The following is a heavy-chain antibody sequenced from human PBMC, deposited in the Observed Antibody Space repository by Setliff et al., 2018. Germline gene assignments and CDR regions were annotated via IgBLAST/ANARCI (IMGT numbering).Heavy chain of an antibody. V-gene: IGHV4-59*11. CDR1: GGSISSHY. CDR2: IYYSGST. Sequence: SETLSLTCTVSGGSISSHYWSWIRQPPGKGLEWIGYIYYSGSTNYNPSLKSRVIISVDTSKNQFSLKLSSVTAADTAVYYCAREEPYSSSWSWFDPWGQGTLVTVSS. J-gene: IGHJ5*02. CDR3: AREEPYSSSWSWFDP. D-gene: IGHD6-13*01.